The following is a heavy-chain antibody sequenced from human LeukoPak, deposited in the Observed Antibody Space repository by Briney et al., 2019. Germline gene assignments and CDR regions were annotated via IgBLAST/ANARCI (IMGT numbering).Heavy chain of an antibody. D-gene: IGHD3-22*01. Sequence: GGSLRLSCAASGFTFDDYAMHWVRQAPGKGLEWVSGISWNSGSIGYADSVKGRFTISRDNAKNSLYLQMNSLRAEDTALYYCAKAPGHYYEDFVGYFDYWGHVTLVTVSS. V-gene: IGHV3-9*01. CDR1: GFTFDDYA. CDR2: ISWNSGSI. J-gene: IGHJ4*01. CDR3: AKAPGHYYEDFVGYFDY.